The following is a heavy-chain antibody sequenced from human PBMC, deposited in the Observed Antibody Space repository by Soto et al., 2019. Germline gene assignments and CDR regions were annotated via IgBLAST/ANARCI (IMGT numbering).Heavy chain of an antibody. V-gene: IGHV3-30*18. CDR1: GFTFSSYG. Sequence: GGLLRLSCAASGFTFSSYGMHLVRQAPGKGLEWVAVISYDGSNKYYADSVKGRFTISRDNSKNTLYLQMNSLRAEDTAVYYCAKDRVQFAPYYYYYGMDVWGQGTTVTVSS. D-gene: IGHD1-1*01. J-gene: IGHJ6*02. CDR2: ISYDGSNK. CDR3: AKDRVQFAPYYYYYGMDV.